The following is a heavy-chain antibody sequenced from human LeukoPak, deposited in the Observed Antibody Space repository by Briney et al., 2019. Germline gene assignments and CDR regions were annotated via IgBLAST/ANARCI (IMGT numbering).Heavy chain of an antibody. CDR2: FDKKDKGYGTAP. D-gene: IGHD1-26*01. CDR3: SRDSGTYNWFDP. CDR1: GFTFSGFA. J-gene: IGHJ5*02. V-gene: IGHV3-73*01. Sequence: PGGSLKLSCAASGFTFSGFAIHWVRQSSGEGRVGVGQFDKKDKGYGTAPAYGASVKDRFTIRREESVDTANLQMKSMKTEDTALYYCSRDSGTYNWFDPWGQGTLVTVSS.